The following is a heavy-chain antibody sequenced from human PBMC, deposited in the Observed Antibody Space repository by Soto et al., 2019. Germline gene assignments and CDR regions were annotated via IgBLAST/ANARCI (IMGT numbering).Heavy chain of an antibody. Sequence: QVHLQESGPGLVKPSGTLSLICTVSGNSMFNYYWSWIRQPAGKGLEWIGRVYTDGTVLYKPSLMSRVSMSVDMSQNQFSLNFNSVTAADTAVYYCAKGGFVDGDYMRHGMDVWGQGGRVIVS. V-gene: IGHV4-4*07. CDR1: GNSMFNYY. D-gene: IGHD4-17*01. CDR2: VYTDGTV. J-gene: IGHJ6*02. CDR3: AKGGFVDGDYMRHGMDV.